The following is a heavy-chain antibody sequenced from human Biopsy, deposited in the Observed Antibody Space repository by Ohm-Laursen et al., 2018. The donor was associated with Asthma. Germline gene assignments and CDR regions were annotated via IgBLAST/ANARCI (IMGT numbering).Heavy chain of an antibody. V-gene: IGHV2-70*04. J-gene: IGHJ4*02. CDR1: GFSLSSSGAN. Sequence: PTQTLTLTYSFSGFSLSSSGANVNWIRQPPGKALEWLARIDWEEDKFYSTSLRTRLTISKGSSEGQVVLTMTNMGPVDTATYYCTRHNDYWGPGILVTVSS. CDR3: TRHNDY. CDR2: IDWEEDK. D-gene: IGHD1-14*01.